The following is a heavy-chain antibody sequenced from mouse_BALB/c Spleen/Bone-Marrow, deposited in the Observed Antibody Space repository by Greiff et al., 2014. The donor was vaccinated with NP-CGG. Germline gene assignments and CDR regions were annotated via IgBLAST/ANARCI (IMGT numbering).Heavy chain of an antibody. V-gene: IGHV1S130*01. D-gene: IGHD1-1*01. CDR1: GYTFTSSW. Sequence: VQLQQSGSVLVRPGASVKLSCKASGYTFTSSWMHWAKQRPGQGLEWIGEIHPNSGNTNYNEKFKGKATVTVDTSSSTAYVDLSSLTSEDSAVYYCANYYGSSAYWGQGTTLTVSS. J-gene: IGHJ2*01. CDR2: IHPNSGNT. CDR3: ANYYGSSAY.